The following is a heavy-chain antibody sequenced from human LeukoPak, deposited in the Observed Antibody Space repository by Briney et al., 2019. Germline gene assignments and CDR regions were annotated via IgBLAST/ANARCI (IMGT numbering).Heavy chain of an antibody. V-gene: IGHV3-23*01. CDR2: ISGSGGST. J-gene: IGHJ6*02. CDR1: GFTFSSYA. D-gene: IGHD4-23*01. CDR3: AKGDSVASYYYGMDV. Sequence: PGGSLRLSCAASGFTFSSYAMSWVRQAPGKGLEWVSAISGSGGSTYYGDSVKGRFTISRDNSKNTVYLHMQSLRAEDTAMYYCAKGDSVASYYYGMDVWGQGTTVTVSS.